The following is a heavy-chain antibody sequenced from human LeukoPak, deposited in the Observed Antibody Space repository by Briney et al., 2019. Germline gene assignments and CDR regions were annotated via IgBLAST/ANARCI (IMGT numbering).Heavy chain of an antibody. V-gene: IGHV3-21*01. CDR1: GFTFSSYS. CDR2: ISSSSSYI. Sequence: PGGSLRLSCAASGFTFSSYSMNWVRQAPGKGLEWVSSISSSSSYIYYADSVRGRFTISRDNAKNSLYLQMNSLRAEDTAVYYCARDPGTVVTPDAYYLDYWGQGTLVTVSS. J-gene: IGHJ4*02. D-gene: IGHD4-23*01. CDR3: ARDPGTVVTPDAYYLDY.